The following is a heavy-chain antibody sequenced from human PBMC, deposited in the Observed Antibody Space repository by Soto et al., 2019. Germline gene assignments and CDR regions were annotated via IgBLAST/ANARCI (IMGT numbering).Heavy chain of an antibody. V-gene: IGHV4-31*03. CDR1: GGSISSGGYY. CDR2: VYYSGST. J-gene: IGHJ5*02. D-gene: IGHD1-26*01. Sequence: LSLTCTVSGGSISSGGYYWSWIRQHPGKGLEWIGYVYYSGSTYYNPSLKSRVTISVDTSKNQFSLKLSSVTAADTAVYYCARARSPGVDPWGQGTLVTVSS. CDR3: ARARSPGVDP.